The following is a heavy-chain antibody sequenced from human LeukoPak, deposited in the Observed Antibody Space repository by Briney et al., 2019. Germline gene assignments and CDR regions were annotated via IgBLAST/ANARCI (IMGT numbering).Heavy chain of an antibody. J-gene: IGHJ4*02. D-gene: IGHD3/OR15-3a*01. CDR3: ARQTGSGLFILP. V-gene: IGHV4-39*01. Sequence: SETRSFTCTVSGVSIASSNSYWGGISQPPGKGLERIGSIYYTGNTYYNASLKSRVTISIDTSKNQISLRLTSVTATDTAIYYCARQTGSGLFILPGGQGTLVTVSS. CDR2: IYYTGNT. CDR1: GVSIASSNSY.